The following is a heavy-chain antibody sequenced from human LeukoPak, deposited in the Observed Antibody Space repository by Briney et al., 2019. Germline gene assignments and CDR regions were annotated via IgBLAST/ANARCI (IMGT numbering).Heavy chain of an antibody. CDR3: AKVDGDIVVVVAATPYYYYGMDV. CDR1: GSTFSSYG. CDR2: ISYDGSNK. Sequence: PGGSLRLSCAASGSTFSSYGMHWVRQAPGKGLEWVAVISYDGSNKYYADSVKGRFTISRDNSKNTLYLQMNSLRAEDTAVYYCAKVDGDIVVVVAATPYYYYGMDVWGQGTTVTVSS. D-gene: IGHD2-15*01. V-gene: IGHV3-30*18. J-gene: IGHJ6*02.